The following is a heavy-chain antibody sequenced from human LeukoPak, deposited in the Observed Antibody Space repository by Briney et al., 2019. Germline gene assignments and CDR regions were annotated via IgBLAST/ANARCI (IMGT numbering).Heavy chain of an antibody. CDR1: GFTFSSYG. CDR3: AKDRGDYFDTTSHSFDS. D-gene: IGHD3-22*01. Sequence: GGSLRLSCAASGFTFSSYGMHWVRQAPGKGLEWVAVISYDGSNKYYADSVKGRFTVSRNNSQNTLFLQMSSLKTEDTAVYYCAKDRGDYFDTTSHSFDSWGQGTLVTVSS. J-gene: IGHJ4*02. CDR2: ISYDGSNK. V-gene: IGHV3-30*18.